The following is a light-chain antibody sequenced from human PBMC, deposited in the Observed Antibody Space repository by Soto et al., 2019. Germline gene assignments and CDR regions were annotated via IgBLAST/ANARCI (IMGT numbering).Light chain of an antibody. CDR1: QSVSSY. CDR2: DAS. CDR3: QQRSNWPPYT. J-gene: IGKJ2*01. Sequence: EIVLTQSPATLSLSPGERATLSCRASQSVSSYLAWYQPKPGQAPRILIYDASNRATGIPARFSGSGSGTDFTLTISSLEPEDFAVYYCQQRSNWPPYTFGQGTKLEIK. V-gene: IGKV3-11*01.